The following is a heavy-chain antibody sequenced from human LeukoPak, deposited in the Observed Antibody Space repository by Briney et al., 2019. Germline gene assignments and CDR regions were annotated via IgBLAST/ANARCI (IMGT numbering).Heavy chain of an antibody. CDR1: GGSISSSSYY. CDR3: AAVWSGYYYYYYMDV. Sequence: PSETLSLTCTVSGGSISSSSYYWGWIRQPPGKGLEWIGSIYYSGSTYYNPSLKSRVTISVDTSKNQFSLKLSSVTAADTAVYYCAAVWSGYYYYYYMDVWGKGTTVTVSS. D-gene: IGHD3-3*01. CDR2: IYYSGST. V-gene: IGHV4-39*07. J-gene: IGHJ6*03.